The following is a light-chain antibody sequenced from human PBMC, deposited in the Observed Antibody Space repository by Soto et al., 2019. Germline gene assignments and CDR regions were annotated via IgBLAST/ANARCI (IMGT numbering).Light chain of an antibody. J-gene: IGKJ2*01. Sequence: KLLTQSPGTLSLSPGERATLFCRASQSLSSSLAWYQQKSGQAPRLIIYGTSRRATGVPVRFSGSGSGTDFTLTISSLQSEDFGVYYCQQYNNWPPMYTFGQGTKLEIK. CDR1: QSLSSS. V-gene: IGKV3-15*01. CDR3: QQYNNWPPMYT. CDR2: GTS.